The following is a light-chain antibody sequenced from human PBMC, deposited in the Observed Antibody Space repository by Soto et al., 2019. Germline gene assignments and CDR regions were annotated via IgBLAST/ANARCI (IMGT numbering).Light chain of an antibody. Sequence: DIHMTQSPSSLSASVGYRFTITCRASQSISSWLAWYQQKPGKAPKLLIYKASSLESGVPSRFSGSGSGTEFTLTISSLQPDDFETYYCQQYKSYPLTFGGGTKVDI. CDR1: QSISSW. V-gene: IGKV1-5*03. J-gene: IGKJ4*01. CDR2: KAS. CDR3: QQYKSYPLT.